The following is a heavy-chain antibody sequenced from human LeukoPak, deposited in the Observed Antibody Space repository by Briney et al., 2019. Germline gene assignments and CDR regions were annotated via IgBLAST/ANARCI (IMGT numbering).Heavy chain of an antibody. CDR1: GFTFSSYA. Sequence: GGSLRLSCAASGFTFSSYAMSWVRQAPGKGLEWVSAISGSGGSTYYADSVKGRFTISRGNSKNTLYLQMNSLRAEDTAVYYCAKAPRASGSADYWGQGTLVTVSS. V-gene: IGHV3-23*01. CDR2: ISGSGGST. J-gene: IGHJ4*02. CDR3: AKAPRASGSADY. D-gene: IGHD3-10*01.